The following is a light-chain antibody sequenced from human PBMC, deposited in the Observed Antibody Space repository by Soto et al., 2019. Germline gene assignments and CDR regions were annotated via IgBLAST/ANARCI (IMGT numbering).Light chain of an antibody. CDR3: QQIYTIPLT. J-gene: IGKJ4*01. CDR1: QNVSTW. CDR2: GAS. Sequence: DIQITQSPSSVSASVGDRVTVTCRASQNVSTWLTWYQQTPGKAPNLLIYGASTLQRGVPSRFSGSGSGTEFTLTISSLQPEDFASYYCQQIYTIPLTFGGGTKVDIK. V-gene: IGKV1-12*01.